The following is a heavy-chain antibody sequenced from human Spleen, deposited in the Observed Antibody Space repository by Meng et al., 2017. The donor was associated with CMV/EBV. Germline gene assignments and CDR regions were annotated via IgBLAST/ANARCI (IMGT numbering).Heavy chain of an antibody. CDR3: AKDMGAIVGATEGIDY. Sequence: SLKISCAASGFTFDDYAMHWVRQAPGKGLEWVSGISWNSGSIGYADSVKGRFTISRDNAKNSLYLQMNSLRAEDTALYYCAKDMGAIVGATEGIDYWGQGTLVTVS. D-gene: IGHD1-26*01. V-gene: IGHV3-9*01. CDR2: ISWNSGSI. J-gene: IGHJ4*02. CDR1: GFTFDDYA.